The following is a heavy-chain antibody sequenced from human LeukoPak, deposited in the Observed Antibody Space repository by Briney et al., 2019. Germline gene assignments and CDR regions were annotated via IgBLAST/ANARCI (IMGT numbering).Heavy chain of an antibody. J-gene: IGHJ4*02. D-gene: IGHD2-15*01. Sequence: SETLSLTCTVSGGSISSYYWSWIRQPPGKGLEWIGYIYYSGSTNYNPSLKSRVTISVDTSKNQFSLKLSSVTAADTAVYYCARLQGYCSGGSCYYFDYWGQGTLVTVSS. CDR3: ARLQGYCSGGSCYYFDY. CDR1: GGSISSYY. V-gene: IGHV4-59*12. CDR2: IYYSGST.